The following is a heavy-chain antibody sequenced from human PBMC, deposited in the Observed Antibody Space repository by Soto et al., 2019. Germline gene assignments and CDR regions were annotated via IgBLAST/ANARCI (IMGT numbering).Heavy chain of an antibody. D-gene: IGHD1-26*01. CDR2: INPKTGGT. Sequence: QVQLVQSGAEVRKPGASVKVSCKASGYTFTDYYMHWVRQAPGQGLEWMGWINPKTGGTNYVQKFQGRVTMTRDTSITTAYRELSRLRSDDTAVYYCARDVVGSDYFDSWGQGTLVTVSS. CDR1: GYTFTDYY. J-gene: IGHJ4*02. V-gene: IGHV1-2*02. CDR3: ARDVVGSDYFDS.